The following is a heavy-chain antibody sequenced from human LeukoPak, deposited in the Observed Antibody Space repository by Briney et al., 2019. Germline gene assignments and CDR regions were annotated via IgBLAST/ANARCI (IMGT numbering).Heavy chain of an antibody. J-gene: IGHJ6*04. V-gene: IGHV3-11*04. D-gene: IGHD4-11*01. CDR3: AELYSLTGMDV. CDR1: GFTFSDCY. CDR2: ISSSGSTI. Sequence: GGSLRLSCAASGFTFSDCYMSWIRQAPGKGLEWVSYISSSGSTIHYADSVKGRFTISRDNAKNSLYLQMNSLRAEDTAVYYCAELYSLTGMDVWGKGTTVTVSS.